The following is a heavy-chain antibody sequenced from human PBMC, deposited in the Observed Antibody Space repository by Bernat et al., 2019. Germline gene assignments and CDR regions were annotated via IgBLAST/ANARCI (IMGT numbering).Heavy chain of an antibody. CDR1: GYTFTSYG. D-gene: IGHD3-3*01. CDR3: ARDKGYDFWSGISDVNFDY. Sequence: QVQLVQSGAEVKKPGASVKVSCKASGYTFTSYGISWVRQAPGQGLEWMGWISAYNGNTNYAQKLQGRVHMTTDTSTSTAYMELRSLRSDETAVYYCARDKGYDFWSGISDVNFDYWGQGTLVTVSS. CDR2: ISAYNGNT. J-gene: IGHJ4*02. V-gene: IGHV1-18*04.